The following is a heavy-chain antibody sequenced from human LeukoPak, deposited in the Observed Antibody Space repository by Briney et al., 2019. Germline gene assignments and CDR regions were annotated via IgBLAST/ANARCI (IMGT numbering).Heavy chain of an antibody. CDR2: IYPGDSDT. V-gene: IGHV5-51*01. Sequence: GESLKISSKGSRYSFTSYWIGWGRHMPGKGREWMGIIYPGDSDTRYSPSFQGQVTISTDKSISTAYLQWSSLKASDTAMYYCARQVDTAMGTDYWGQGTLVTVSS. CDR3: ARQVDTAMGTDY. J-gene: IGHJ4*02. CDR1: RYSFTSYW. D-gene: IGHD5-18*01.